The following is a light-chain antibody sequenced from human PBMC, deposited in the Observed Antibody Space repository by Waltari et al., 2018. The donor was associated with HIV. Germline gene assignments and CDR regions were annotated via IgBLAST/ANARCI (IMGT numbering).Light chain of an antibody. CDR2: KAS. V-gene: IGKV1-5*03. CDR1: QSISSW. J-gene: IGKJ1*01. CDR3: QQYNSLWT. Sequence: DIQMTQSPSTLSASVGDRVTITCRANQSISSWLAWYQQKPGKAPKLLYYKASSLESGVPVRCSGSGSGTEFTLTISSLQPDDFATYYCQQYNSLWTFGQGTKVEIK.